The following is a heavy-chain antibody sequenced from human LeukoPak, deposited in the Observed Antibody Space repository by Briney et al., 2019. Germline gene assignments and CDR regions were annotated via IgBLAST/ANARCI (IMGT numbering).Heavy chain of an antibody. V-gene: IGHV3-7*03. CDR1: GFTVSSNY. CDR2: IKEDGSEK. CDR3: ARTDEGYCSSTSCSFDD. Sequence: GGSLRLSCAASGFTVSSNYMNWVRQAPGKGLEWVANIKEDGSEKYYVDSVKGRFTISRDNAKNSLYLQMNSLRAEDTAVYYCARTDEGYCSSTSCSFDDWGQGTLVTVSS. J-gene: IGHJ4*02. D-gene: IGHD2-2*01.